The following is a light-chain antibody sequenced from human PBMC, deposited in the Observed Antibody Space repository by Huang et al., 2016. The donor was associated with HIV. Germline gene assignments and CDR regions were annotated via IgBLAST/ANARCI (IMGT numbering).Light chain of an antibody. CDR1: QSVSSIY. CDR3: QQYGSSPYT. V-gene: IGKV3-20*01. CDR2: GAS. J-gene: IGKJ2*01. Sequence: IVLTQSPGTLSLSPGERATLSCRASQSVSSIYLAWYQQKPGQAPRLLIYGASSRATGIPDRFSGSGSGTDFTLTISRLEPEDFEVYYCQQYGSSPYTFGQGTKLEIK.